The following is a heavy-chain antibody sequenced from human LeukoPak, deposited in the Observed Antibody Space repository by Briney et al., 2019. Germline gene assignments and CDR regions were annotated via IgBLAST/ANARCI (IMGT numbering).Heavy chain of an antibody. CDR2: ISAYNGNT. V-gene: IGHV1-18*01. J-gene: IGHJ5*02. Sequence: GASVKVSCKASGYTFTSYGISWVRQAPGQGLEWMGWISAYNGNTNYAQKLQGRVTMTTDTSTSTACMELRSLRSDDTAVYYCARDPSTDGIAVVPAVSNWFDPWGQGTLVTVSS. CDR3: ARDPSTDGIAVVPAVSNWFDP. CDR1: GYTFTSYG. D-gene: IGHD2-2*01.